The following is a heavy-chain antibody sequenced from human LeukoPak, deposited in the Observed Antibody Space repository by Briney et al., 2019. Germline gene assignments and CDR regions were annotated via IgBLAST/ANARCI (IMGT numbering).Heavy chain of an antibody. J-gene: IGHJ6*03. D-gene: IGHD1-20*01. CDR1: GGTFSSYA. Sequence: GASVKVSCKASGGTFSSYAISWVRQAPGQGLEWMGGIIPIFGTANYAQKFQGRVTITADKPTSTAYMELSSLRSEDTAVYYCARDGRDLHNWNQKRRTYYMDVWGKGTTVTVSS. CDR3: ARDGRDLHNWNQKRRTYYMDV. CDR2: IIPIFGTA. V-gene: IGHV1-69*06.